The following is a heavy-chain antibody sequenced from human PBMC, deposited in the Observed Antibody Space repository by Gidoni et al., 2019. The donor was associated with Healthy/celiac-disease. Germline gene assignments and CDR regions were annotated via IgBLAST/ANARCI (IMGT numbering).Heavy chain of an antibody. Sequence: EVQLLESGGGLVQPGGSLRLSCAASGFTLSSYAMSWVRQAPGKGLEGVSTISGSGGRKYYADSVKGRFTIYRDNYKNTLYLEMNSLRAEDTAVYYCAKDQYSDYQTFYFDYWGQGTLVTVSS. CDR3: AKDQYSDYQTFYFDY. D-gene: IGHD5-12*01. J-gene: IGHJ4*02. V-gene: IGHV3-23*01. CDR1: GFTLSSYA. CDR2: ISGSGGRK.